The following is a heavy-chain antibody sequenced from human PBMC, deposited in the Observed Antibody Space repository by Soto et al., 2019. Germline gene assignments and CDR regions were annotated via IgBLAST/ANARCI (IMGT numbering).Heavy chain of an antibody. J-gene: IGHJ4*02. CDR1: GGSISSYY. CDR3: ARQQLVRGPNFDY. Sequence: SETLSLTCTVSGGSISSYYWSWIRQPPGKGLEWIGYIYYSGSTNYNPSLKSRVTISVDTSKNQFSLKLSSVTAADTAVYYCARQQLVRGPNFDYWGQGTLVTVSS. V-gene: IGHV4-59*08. CDR2: IYYSGST. D-gene: IGHD6-13*01.